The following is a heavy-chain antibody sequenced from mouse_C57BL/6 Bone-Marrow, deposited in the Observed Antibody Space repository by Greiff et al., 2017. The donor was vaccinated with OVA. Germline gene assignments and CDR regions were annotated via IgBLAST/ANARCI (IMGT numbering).Heavy chain of an antibody. J-gene: IGHJ1*03. Sequence: QVQLQQSGAELVKPGASVKLSCKASGYTFTSYWMHWVKQRPGQGLEWIGMIHPNSGSTNYNEKFKSKATLTVDKSSSTAYMQLSSLTSEDSAVYYCARSRLLDWYFDVWGTGTTVTVSS. V-gene: IGHV1-64*01. CDR3: ARSRLLDWYFDV. CDR1: GYTFTSYW. D-gene: IGHD2-3*01. CDR2: IHPNSGST.